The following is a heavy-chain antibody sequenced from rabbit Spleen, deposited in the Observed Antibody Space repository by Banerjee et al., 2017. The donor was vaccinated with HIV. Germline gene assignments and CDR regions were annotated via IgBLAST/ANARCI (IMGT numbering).Heavy chain of an antibody. Sequence: QQLVESGGGLVKPGASLTLTCKASGFDFNSYYMSWVRQAPGKGLEWIGYIDPLFGSAYYASWVNGRFSISRENTQNTVSLQLNSLTAADTATYFCARGGGLWGQGTLVTV. J-gene: IGHJ4*01. V-gene: IGHV1S7*01. CDR2: IDPLFGSA. CDR3: ARGGGL. CDR1: GFDFNSYY.